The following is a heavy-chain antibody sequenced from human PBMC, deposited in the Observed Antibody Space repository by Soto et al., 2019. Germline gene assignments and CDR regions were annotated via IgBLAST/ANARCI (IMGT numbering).Heavy chain of an antibody. CDR2: IRSKANSYAT. CDR1: GFTFSSYS. Sequence: PGGSLRLSCAASGFTFSSYSMNWVRQAPGKGLEWVGRIRSKANSYATAYAASVKGRFTISRDDSKNTAYLQMNSLKTEDTAVYYCTTSPHRYYYYYMDVWGKGTTVTVSS. D-gene: IGHD2-21*01. CDR3: TTSPHRYYYYYMDV. V-gene: IGHV3-73*01. J-gene: IGHJ6*03.